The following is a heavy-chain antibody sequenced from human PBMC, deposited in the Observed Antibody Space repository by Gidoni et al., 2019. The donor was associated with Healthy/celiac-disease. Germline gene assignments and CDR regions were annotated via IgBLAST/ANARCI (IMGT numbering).Heavy chain of an antibody. CDR3: AALDPYSSSWYAAFDI. Sequence: QMQLVQSGPEVKKPGTSVTVSCKASGFTFPSSAVQWVRQARGQRLEWIGWIVVGSGNTNYAQKFQERVTITRDMSTSTAYMELSSLRSEDTAVYYCAALDPYSSSWYAAFDIWGQGTMVTVSS. J-gene: IGHJ3*02. D-gene: IGHD6-13*01. CDR1: GFTFPSSA. V-gene: IGHV1-58*01. CDR2: IVVGSGNT.